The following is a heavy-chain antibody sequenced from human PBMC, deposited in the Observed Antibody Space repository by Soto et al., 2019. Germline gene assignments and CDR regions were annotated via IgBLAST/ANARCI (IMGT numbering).Heavy chain of an antibody. J-gene: IGHJ6*03. CDR3: AREVVSSSWYRGNDYYYYYMDV. Sequence: QVQLQESGPGLVKPSETLSLTCTVSGGSISSYYWSWIRQPPGKGLEWIGYIYYSGSTNYNPSLKSRVTISVDTSNNQFSLKLSSVTAADTAVYYCAREVVSSSWYRGNDYYYYYMDVWGKGTTVTVSS. D-gene: IGHD6-13*01. V-gene: IGHV4-59*01. CDR1: GGSISSYY. CDR2: IYYSGST.